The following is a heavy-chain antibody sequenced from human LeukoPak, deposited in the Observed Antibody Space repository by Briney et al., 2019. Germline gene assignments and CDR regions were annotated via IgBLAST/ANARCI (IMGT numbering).Heavy chain of an antibody. D-gene: IGHD6-19*01. Sequence: SGTLSLTCAVSGGSISSSNWWSWVRQPPGKGLEWIGSIYYSGSTYYNPSLKSRVTISVDTSKNQFSLKLSSVTAADTAVYYCARGEAVAGYDPWGQGTLVTVSS. CDR3: ARGEAVAGYDP. CDR1: GGSISSSNW. V-gene: IGHV4-4*02. CDR2: IYYSGST. J-gene: IGHJ5*02.